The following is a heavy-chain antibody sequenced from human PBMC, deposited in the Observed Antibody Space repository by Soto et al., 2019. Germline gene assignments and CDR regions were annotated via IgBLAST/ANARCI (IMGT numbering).Heavy chain of an antibody. CDR1: GFSLSTSGVG. Sequence: QITLKESGPTLVKPTQTLTLTCTFSGFSLSTSGVGVGWIRQPPGKALEWLALIFWDDNKRYSPSLKSRLTINKDTAKNQVVLTMTNTDPVHTATYYCAYRVPSSGWYSDWGQGTLVTVSS. D-gene: IGHD6-19*01. V-gene: IGHV2-5*02. J-gene: IGHJ4*02. CDR2: IFWDDNK. CDR3: AYRVPSSGWYSD.